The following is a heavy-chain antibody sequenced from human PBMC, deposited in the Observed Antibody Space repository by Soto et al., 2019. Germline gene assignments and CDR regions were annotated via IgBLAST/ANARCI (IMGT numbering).Heavy chain of an antibody. Sequence: QVQLVQSGAEVKRPGSSVKVSCKASGDTFNFYSINWVRQAPGLGLEWMGRVNPIVSMSNYAQKFQGRVTMTADKSTSTAYMELSSLRSADTAIYYCAGSYGSGYRAFDYWGQGALVTVSS. CDR2: VNPIVSMS. J-gene: IGHJ4*02. CDR1: GDTFNFYS. V-gene: IGHV1-69*02. CDR3: AGSYGSGYRAFDY. D-gene: IGHD3-10*01.